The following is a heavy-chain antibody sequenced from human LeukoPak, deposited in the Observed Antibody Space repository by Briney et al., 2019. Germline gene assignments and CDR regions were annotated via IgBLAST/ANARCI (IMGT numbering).Heavy chain of an antibody. J-gene: IGHJ4*02. CDR3: ARDTYGDYDPNYFDY. CDR1: GFTFSSYS. D-gene: IGHD4-17*01. CDR2: ISSSSSYI. V-gene: IGHV3-21*01. Sequence: GGPLRLSCAASGFTFSSYSMNWVRQAPGKGLEWVSSISSSSSYIYYADSVKGRFTISRDNAKNSLYLQMNSLRAEDTAVYYCARDTYGDYDPNYFDYWGQGTLVTVSS.